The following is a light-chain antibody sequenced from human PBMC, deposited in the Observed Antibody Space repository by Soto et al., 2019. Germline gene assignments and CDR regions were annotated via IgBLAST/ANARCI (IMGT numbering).Light chain of an antibody. CDR2: GAS. J-gene: IGKJ4*01. V-gene: IGKV3-15*01. CDR3: QQYNNWPPLT. CDR1: QSVSSN. Sequence: EIVMTQSPATLSVSPGERATLSCRASQSVSSNLAWYQQKPGQPPRLLIYGASTRATGIPARFSGSGSGTVFTLTVSSLQSEDFAVYYCQQYNNWPPLTFGGGTKVEIK.